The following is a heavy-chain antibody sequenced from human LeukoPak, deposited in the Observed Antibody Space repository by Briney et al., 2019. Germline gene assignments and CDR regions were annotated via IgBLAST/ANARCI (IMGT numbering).Heavy chain of an antibody. V-gene: IGHV4-34*01. CDR3: ARAGWYTLDN. J-gene: IGHJ4*02. CDR1: GGSFSGYY. Sequence: SETLSLTCAVYGGSFSGYYWSWIRQPPGKGLEWIGEINHSGSTNYNPSLKSRVTTSVDNSKNQFSLKMSSMTAADTAVYYCARAGWYTLDNWGQGTLVTVSS. CDR2: INHSGST. D-gene: IGHD2-15*01.